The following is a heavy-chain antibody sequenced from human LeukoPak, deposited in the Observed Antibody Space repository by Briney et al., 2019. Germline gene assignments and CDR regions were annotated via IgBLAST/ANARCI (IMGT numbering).Heavy chain of an antibody. CDR1: GYSFTSYW. D-gene: IGHD6-19*01. CDR3: ARQYLSGHTDY. J-gene: IGHJ4*02. V-gene: IGHV5-51*01. CDR2: INPGDSDT. Sequence: ESLKISCKVPGYSFTSYWIGWVRQMPGKGLEWVGIINPGDSDTTYSPSFQGQVTISADKSISTAYLQWTSLKASDTAMYYCARQYLSGHTDYWGQGTLVTVSS.